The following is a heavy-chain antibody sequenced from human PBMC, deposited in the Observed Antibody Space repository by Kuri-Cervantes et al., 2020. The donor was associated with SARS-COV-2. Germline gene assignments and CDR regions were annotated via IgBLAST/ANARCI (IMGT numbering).Heavy chain of an antibody. Sequence: GESLKISCAASGFTFSTYAMSWVRQAPGKGLEWVSGISGSGGTTYYADSVKGRFTISRDNSKNTLYLQMNSLRADDTAVYYCAEHYETYHPPQGFDIWGQGTMVTDSS. CDR3: AEHYETYHPPQGFDI. J-gene: IGHJ3*02. CDR1: GFTFSTYA. CDR2: ISGSGGTT. V-gene: IGHV3-23*01. D-gene: IGHD3-16*01.